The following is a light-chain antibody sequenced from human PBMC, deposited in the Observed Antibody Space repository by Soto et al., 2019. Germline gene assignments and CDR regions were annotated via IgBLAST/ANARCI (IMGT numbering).Light chain of an antibody. V-gene: IGKV1-39*01. J-gene: IGKJ5*01. CDR3: QQSYSIPIT. CDR1: QNISNH. Sequence: DIRVTQSPSSLSASVGDRVTITCRTSQNISNHFNWYQQKPGKAPNLLIYAASSLQSGVPSTFSGSGSGTDFTLTISRLQPEDFATYFCQQSYSIPITFGQGTRLEMK. CDR2: AAS.